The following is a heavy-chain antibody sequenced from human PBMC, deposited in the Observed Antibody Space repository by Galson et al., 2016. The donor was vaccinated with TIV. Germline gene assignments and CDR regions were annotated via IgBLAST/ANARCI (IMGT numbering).Heavy chain of an antibody. J-gene: IGHJ5*02. CDR1: GGSIGSYY. V-gene: IGHV4-4*07. CDR2: IYSSGST. Sequence: TLSLTCTVSGGSIGSYYWSWIRQPAGKGLEWIGRIYSSGSTKYNTSLKSRVTMSVDTSKNQFSLNLKSVTAADTAVYYCARQSLAVAGAPFDPWGQGTLVTVSS. CDR3: ARQSLAVAGAPFDP. D-gene: IGHD6-19*01.